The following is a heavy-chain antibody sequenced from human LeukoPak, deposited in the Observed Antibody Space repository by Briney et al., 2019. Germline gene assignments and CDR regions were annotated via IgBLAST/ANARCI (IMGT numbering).Heavy chain of an antibody. CDR1: GGSISTCY. CDR2: FYYTGST. D-gene: IGHD4-23*01. V-gene: IGHV4-59*01. J-gene: IGHJ4*02. Sequence: SETLSLTCTVSGGSISTCYWSWIRQPPGKGLDWIGSFYYTGSTNYNPSLRSRVTISLDTSKNQISLRLSSVTAADTAVYYCARGGNALDYWGQGTLVTVSS. CDR3: ARGGNALDY.